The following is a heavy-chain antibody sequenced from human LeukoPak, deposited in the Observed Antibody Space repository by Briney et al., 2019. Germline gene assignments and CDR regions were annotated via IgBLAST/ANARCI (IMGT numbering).Heavy chain of an antibody. CDR3: ARPETQYSSGLDGFDI. V-gene: IGHV3-74*01. CDR2: TNSDGSRT. D-gene: IGHD6-19*01. J-gene: IGHJ3*02. CDR1: GVTYSHYW. Sequence: GGSLRLCCAASGVTYSHYWMQRARQYPGTGMVWVSPTNSDGSRTTYADSVKGRFTISRDNAKNTLYLQMNSLRTEDTAVYYCARPETQYSSGLDGFDIWGQGTMVTVSS.